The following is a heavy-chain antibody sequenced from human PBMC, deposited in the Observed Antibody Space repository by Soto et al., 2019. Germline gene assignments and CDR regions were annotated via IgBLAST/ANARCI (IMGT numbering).Heavy chain of an antibody. D-gene: IGHD3-10*01. CDR2: ISGSGGST. Sequence: WGSLRLSCAASGFTCSSYAMSWVRQAPGKGLEWVSAISGSGGSTYYADSVKGRFTISRDNSKNTLYLQMNSLRAEDTAVYYCAKQWFGELFYFDYWGQGTLVTVSS. CDR1: GFTCSSYA. V-gene: IGHV3-23*01. CDR3: AKQWFGELFYFDY. J-gene: IGHJ4*02.